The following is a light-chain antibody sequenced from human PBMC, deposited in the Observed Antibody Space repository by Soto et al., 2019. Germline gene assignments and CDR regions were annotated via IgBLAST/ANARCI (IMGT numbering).Light chain of an antibody. CDR1: QSVISQ. CDR2: DAS. CDR3: QQRSNWLWT. J-gene: IGKJ1*01. Sequence: EIVLTQSPATLSLSPGEGATVSCRASQSVISQLAWYQQKPGQAPRLLIYDASNRATGIPARFSGSGSGTDSTLTISSLEPEDFAVYYCQQRSNWLWTFGQGTKVDIK. V-gene: IGKV3-11*01.